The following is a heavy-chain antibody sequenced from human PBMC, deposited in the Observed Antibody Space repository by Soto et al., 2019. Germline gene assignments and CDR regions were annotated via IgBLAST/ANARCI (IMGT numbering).Heavy chain of an antibody. J-gene: IGHJ4*02. CDR1: GFTFSSYA. D-gene: IGHD3-9*01. V-gene: IGHV3-23*01. Sequence: PVGSLRLSCAASGFTFSSYAMSWVRQAPGKGLEWVSAISGSGGSTYYADSVKGRFTISRDNSKNTLYLQMNSLRAEDTAVYYCAKDNLPAAYYDILTGYYYFDYWGQGTLVNVSS. CDR3: AKDNLPAAYYDILTGYYYFDY. CDR2: ISGSGGST.